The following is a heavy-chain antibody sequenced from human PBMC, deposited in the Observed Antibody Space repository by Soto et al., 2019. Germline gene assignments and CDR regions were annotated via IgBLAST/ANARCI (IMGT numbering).Heavy chain of an antibody. CDR2: IKVDSGYT. D-gene: IGHD3-9*01. J-gene: IGHJ5*02. CDR1: GYPFIKYG. V-gene: IGHV1-18*04. Sequence: QLQLVQSAAEVKKPGASVRVSCKAYGYPFIKYGISWIRQAPEQGLEWMGWIKVDSGYTNYAQKFQGRVTMTADTSSDTAFMELRRLRLGDTAVYFCATSYDTGFDPWGQGTLVSVSS. CDR3: ATSYDTGFDP.